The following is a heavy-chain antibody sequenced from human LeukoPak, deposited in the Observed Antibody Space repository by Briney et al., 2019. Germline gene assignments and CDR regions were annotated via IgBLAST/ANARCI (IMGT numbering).Heavy chain of an antibody. D-gene: IGHD4-23*01. Sequence: GGSLRLSCATSGFTFSSYAMSWVRQAPGKGLEWVSTISDSGGRTYYADSVKGRFTISRDNPKNTLYLQMSSLRAEDTAVYYCAKRPPYGGPFEYWGQGTLVTVSS. CDR2: ISDSGGRT. CDR3: AKRPPYGGPFEY. CDR1: GFTFSSYA. J-gene: IGHJ4*02. V-gene: IGHV3-23*01.